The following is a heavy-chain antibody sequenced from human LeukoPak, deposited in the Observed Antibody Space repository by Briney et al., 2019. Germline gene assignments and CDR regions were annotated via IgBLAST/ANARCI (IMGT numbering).Heavy chain of an antibody. CDR1: GFTFCSYA. V-gene: IGHV3-33*01. J-gene: IGHJ4*02. D-gene: IGHD3-3*01. CDR3: ARDERGYYYRGAFFGAIDY. CDR2: IWYDGSNK. Sequence: GGSLRLSCAAPGFTFCSYAMHWVRQAPGKGLEWVAFIWYDGSNKYYADSVRGRFTMSRDNSKNTLYLQMSGLRAEDTAVYYFARDERGYYYRGAFFGAIDYWGQGTLVTVSS.